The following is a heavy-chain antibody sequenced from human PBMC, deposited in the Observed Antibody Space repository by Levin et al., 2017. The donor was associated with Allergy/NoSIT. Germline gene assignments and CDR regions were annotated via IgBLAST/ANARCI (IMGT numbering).Heavy chain of an antibody. J-gene: IGHJ4*02. V-gene: IGHV3-48*01. D-gene: IGHD6-13*01. CDR3: ARDRRQQLVPYYFDD. CDR2: ISSGGSAI. Sequence: LSLPCAASGFTFRSYTMNWVRQAPGKGLEWVSYISSGGSAIYYADSVKGRFTISRDNANNSLYLQMNSLRAEDTAVYYCARDRRQQLVPYYFDDWGQGTLVTVSS. CDR1: GFTFRSYT.